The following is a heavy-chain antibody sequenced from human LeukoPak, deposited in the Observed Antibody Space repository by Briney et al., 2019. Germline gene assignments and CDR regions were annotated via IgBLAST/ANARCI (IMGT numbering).Heavy chain of an antibody. CDR3: VKCAVGCQNFDY. CDR2: ISGESGDAT. CDR1: RFSFTRYS. J-gene: IGHJ4*02. V-gene: IGHV3-23*01. D-gene: IGHD4-23*01. Sequence: QPGGSLGLSCAASRFSFTRYSMTWVRQAPGKGLQWFSSISGESGDATYYADSVKGRFTISRDNSKNTLYLQMNSLRAEDTAVYYCVKCAVGCQNFDYWGQGTLVTVSS.